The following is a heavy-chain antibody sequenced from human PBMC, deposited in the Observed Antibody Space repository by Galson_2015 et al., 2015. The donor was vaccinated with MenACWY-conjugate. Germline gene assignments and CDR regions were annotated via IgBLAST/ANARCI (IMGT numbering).Heavy chain of an antibody. D-gene: IGHD2/OR15-2a*01. CDR2: IYDGGTT. CDR1: GGSASSSGYY. CDR3: AREFSY. J-gene: IGHJ4*02. Sequence: ETLSLTCTVSGGSASSSGYYWTWIRQPPGKGLEWIGLIYDGGTTKYNPSLKGRVTISLDTSKNQVSLKLSSVTAADTAVYYCAREFSYWGQGTLVTVSS. V-gene: IGHV4-61*08.